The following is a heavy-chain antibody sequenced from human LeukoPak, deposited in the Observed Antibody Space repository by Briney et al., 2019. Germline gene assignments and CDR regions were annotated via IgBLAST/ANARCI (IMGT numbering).Heavy chain of an antibody. Sequence: GGSLRLSCAVSGFTFTNAWMNWVRQAPGKGLEWVGRVRAKTDGGTTEYAAPVKGRFSISRDDSTNTVYLQMNSLITEDTAIYYCAADTPVPLAQIDYWGQGALVTVSS. J-gene: IGHJ4*02. CDR2: VRAKTDGGTT. D-gene: IGHD2/OR15-2a*01. CDR1: GFTFTNAW. CDR3: AADTPVPLAQIDY. V-gene: IGHV3-15*01.